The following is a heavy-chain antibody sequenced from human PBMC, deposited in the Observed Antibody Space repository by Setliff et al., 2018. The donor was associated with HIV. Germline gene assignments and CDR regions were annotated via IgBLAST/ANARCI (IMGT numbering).Heavy chain of an antibody. J-gene: IGHJ4*02. CDR1: GGSISTSY. Sequence: SETLSLTCTVSGGSISTSYWNWIRQPPGKGLEWIAYIYISGSTNYNPSLKSRVTISVDTSKNQFSLKLSSVTAADTAVYYCARVQVSGTYPIDYWGQGTLVTSPQ. V-gene: IGHV4-4*09. CDR2: IYISGST. D-gene: IGHD3-10*01. CDR3: ARVQVSGTYPIDY.